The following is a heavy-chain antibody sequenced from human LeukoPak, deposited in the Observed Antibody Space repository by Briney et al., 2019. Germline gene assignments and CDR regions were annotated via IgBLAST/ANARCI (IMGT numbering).Heavy chain of an antibody. CDR2: LYYSGST. CDR1: GGSISSISYY. V-gene: IGHV4-39*01. CDR3: ARRSMTTVDY. Sequence: SETLSLTCTVSGGSISSISYYWGWIRQPPGKGLEWIGSLYYSGSTYYNPSLKSRVTISVGTSKNQISLKMSSVTAADTAVYYCARRSMTTVDYRGQGTLVTVSS. D-gene: IGHD4-11*01. J-gene: IGHJ4*02.